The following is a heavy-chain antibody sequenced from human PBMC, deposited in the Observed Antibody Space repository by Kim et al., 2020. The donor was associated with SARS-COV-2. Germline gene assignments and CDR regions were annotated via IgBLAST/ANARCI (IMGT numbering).Heavy chain of an antibody. D-gene: IGHD6-19*01. Sequence: ASVKVSCKTSGYMFTSHYIHWVRQAPGQGLEWMGWINPDTDKTHYAQRFRGRVTVTGDASISTAYMELSSLKSDDTAVYYCARSNGWSHFDNWGQGVPVTVSS. CDR1: GYMFTSHY. CDR2: INPDTDKT. V-gene: IGHV1-2*02. CDR3: ARSNGWSHFDN. J-gene: IGHJ4*02.